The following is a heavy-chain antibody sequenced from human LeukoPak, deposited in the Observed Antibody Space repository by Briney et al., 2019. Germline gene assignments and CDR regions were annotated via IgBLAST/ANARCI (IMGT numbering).Heavy chain of an antibody. Sequence: HGESLKISCKGSGYSFTNYWIGWVRQMPGKGLEWMGIIYPGDSDTRYSPSFQGQVTISADKSISTAYLQWSSLKASDTAMYYCARHAAVAGLDAFDIWGQGTMVTVSS. CDR3: ARHAAVAGLDAFDI. CDR2: IYPGDSDT. J-gene: IGHJ3*02. V-gene: IGHV5-51*01. CDR1: GYSFTNYW. D-gene: IGHD6-19*01.